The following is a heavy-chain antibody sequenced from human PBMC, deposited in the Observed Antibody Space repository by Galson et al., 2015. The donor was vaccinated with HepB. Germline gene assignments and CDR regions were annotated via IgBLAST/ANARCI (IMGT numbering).Heavy chain of an antibody. CDR3: ARALSS. J-gene: IGHJ4*02. CDR1: GFTFSSYA. V-gene: IGHV3-30*04. D-gene: IGHD6-13*01. Sequence: SLRLSCAASGFTFSSYAMHWVRQAPGKGLEWVAVISYDGSNKYYADSVKGRFTISRDNSKNTLYLQMNSLRAEDTAVYYCARALSSWGQGTLVTVSS. CDR2: ISYDGSNK.